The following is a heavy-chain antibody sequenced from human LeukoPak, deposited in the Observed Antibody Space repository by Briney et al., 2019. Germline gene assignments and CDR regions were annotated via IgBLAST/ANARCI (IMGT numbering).Heavy chain of an antibody. CDR1: GGSISSYY. J-gene: IGHJ4*02. D-gene: IGHD3-3*01. Sequence: PSETLSLTCTVSGGSISSYYWSWIRQPPGKGLEWIGYIYYSGSTNYNPSLKSRVTISVDTSKNQFSLKLSSVTAADTAVYYCARDWLTYYDFWSGYYPYYFDYWGQGTLVTVSS. CDR3: ARDWLTYYDFWSGYYPYYFDY. CDR2: IYYSGST. V-gene: IGHV4-59*01.